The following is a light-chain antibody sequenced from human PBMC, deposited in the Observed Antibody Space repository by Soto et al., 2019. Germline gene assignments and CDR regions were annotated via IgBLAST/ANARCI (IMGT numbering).Light chain of an antibody. V-gene: IGLV2-23*03. CDR1: SSDVGSYNL. CDR2: EGS. CDR3: CSYVGSSTFS. Sequence: QSVLTQPASVSGSPGQSITISCTGTSSDVGSYNLVSWYQQHPGKAPKLMIYEGSERPSGVSNRFSGSKSGNTASLTISGLQAEDEADYYCCSYVGSSTFSFGGGTKVTVL. J-gene: IGLJ2*01.